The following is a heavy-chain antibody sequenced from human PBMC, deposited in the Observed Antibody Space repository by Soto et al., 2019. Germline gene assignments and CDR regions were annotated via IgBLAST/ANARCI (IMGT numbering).Heavy chain of an antibody. CDR3: ARRYCSRADCYSDS. CDR1: GYSFTSYW. J-gene: IGHJ4*02. Sequence: GESLKISCKGSGYSFTSYWISWVRQMPGKGLEWMGRIDPSDSSATYSPTFQGHVTISADRSTRSAYLQWRSLRASDTAIYFCARRYCSRADCYSDSWGQGSLVTVSS. V-gene: IGHV5-10-1*01. D-gene: IGHD2-2*01. CDR2: IDPSDSSA.